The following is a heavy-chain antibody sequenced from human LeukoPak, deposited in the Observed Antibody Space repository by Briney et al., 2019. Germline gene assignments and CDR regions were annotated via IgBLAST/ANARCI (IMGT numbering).Heavy chain of an antibody. V-gene: IGHV3-49*04. J-gene: IGHJ5*02. CDR1: GFTFGDYT. Sequence: PGGSLRLSCTASGFTFGDYTMSWVREAPGKGLELVGFIRSKASGGTPEYAASVKGRFTISRDDSKSIAYLQMNSLKTEDTAVYYCTRESSGPVAPRGQGTLVTVSS. CDR3: TRESSGPVAP. CDR2: IRSKASGGTP. D-gene: IGHD5-12*01.